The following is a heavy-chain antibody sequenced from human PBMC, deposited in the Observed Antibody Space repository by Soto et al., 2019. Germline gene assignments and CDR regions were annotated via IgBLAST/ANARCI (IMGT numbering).Heavy chain of an antibody. CDR3: ARDRAGYYSHFVY. Sequence: QVYLVQSVAEVKKPGSSVMVSCKALRGTFTNYAFSWVRQAPGQGLEWMGGIMPLFGSGNYAQKFQGRINISADKSTSSVYLDLTSLRSEDTAVYYCARDRAGYYSHFVYWGQGTLVTVSS. J-gene: IGHJ4*02. CDR1: RGTFTNYA. CDR2: IMPLFGSG. D-gene: IGHD3-22*01. V-gene: IGHV1-69*06.